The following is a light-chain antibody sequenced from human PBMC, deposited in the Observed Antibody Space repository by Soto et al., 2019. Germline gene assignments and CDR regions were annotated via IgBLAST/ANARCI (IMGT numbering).Light chain of an antibody. J-gene: IGLJ2*01. CDR1: SSNIGAGYD. V-gene: IGLV1-40*01. CDR3: QSYDSSLSGSK. CDR2: GNS. Sequence: QSVLTQPHSVSGAPGQRVTISCTGSSSNIGAGYDVHWYQQLPGTAPKLLIYGNSNRPSGVPDRFSGSKSGTSASLAITGLQAEDEADYYCQSYDSSLSGSKFGGGTKLTVL.